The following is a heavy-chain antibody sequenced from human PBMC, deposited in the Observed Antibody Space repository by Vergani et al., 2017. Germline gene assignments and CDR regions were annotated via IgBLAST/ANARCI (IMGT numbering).Heavy chain of an antibody. D-gene: IGHD3-3*01. CDR1: GGSISSGSYY. CDR3: ARGRGVVKRPRDAFDI. Sequence: QVQLQESGPGLVKPSQTLSLTCTVSGGSISSGSYYWSWIRQPAGKGLEWIGRIYTSGSTNYNPSLKSRVTISVDTSKNQFSLKLSSVTAADTAVYYCARGRGVVKRPRDAFDIWGQGTMVTVSS. V-gene: IGHV4-61*02. CDR2: IYTSGST. J-gene: IGHJ3*02.